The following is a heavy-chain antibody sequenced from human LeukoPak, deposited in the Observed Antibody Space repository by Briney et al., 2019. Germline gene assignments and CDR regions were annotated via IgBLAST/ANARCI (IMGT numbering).Heavy chain of an antibody. CDR1: GGSISSGDYY. D-gene: IGHD6-13*01. CDR3: ARGSKAAPGTFDY. V-gene: IGHV4-30-4*01. Sequence: SQTLSLTCTVSGGSISSGDYYWSWIRQPPGKGLEWIGYIYYSGSTYYNPSLKSRVTISVDTSKNQFSLKLSSVTAADTAVYYCARGSKAAPGTFDYWGQGTLVTVSS. J-gene: IGHJ4*02. CDR2: IYYSGST.